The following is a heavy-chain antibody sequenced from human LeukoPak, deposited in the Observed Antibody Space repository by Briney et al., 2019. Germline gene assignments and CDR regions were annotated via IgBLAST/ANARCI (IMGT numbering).Heavy chain of an antibody. Sequence: SETLSLTCTVSGGSISSYYWGWIRQPPGKGLEWIGYIYYSGSTNYNPSLKSRVTISVDTSKNQFSLKLSSATAADTAVYYCARDRWYSSGWYYFDYWGQGTLVTVSS. D-gene: IGHD6-19*01. J-gene: IGHJ4*02. CDR3: ARDRWYSSGWYYFDY. CDR1: GGSISSYY. V-gene: IGHV4-59*01. CDR2: IYYSGST.